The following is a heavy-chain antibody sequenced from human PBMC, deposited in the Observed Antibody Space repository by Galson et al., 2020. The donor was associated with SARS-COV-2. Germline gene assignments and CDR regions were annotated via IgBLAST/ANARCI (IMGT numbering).Heavy chain of an antibody. J-gene: IGHJ3*02. D-gene: IGHD4-17*01. CDR3: ARLHYGEYAPEAFDI. CDR1: GGSLSGYS. V-gene: IGHV4-30-2*01. CDR2: ISHSGGT. Sequence: SETLSLTCAVYGGSLSGYSWNWIRQPPGKGLEWIGYISHSGGTYYNPSLKSRVTISGDRSKNQFSLRLSSVTAADTAVYYCARLHYGEYAPEAFDIWGPGTRVTVAS.